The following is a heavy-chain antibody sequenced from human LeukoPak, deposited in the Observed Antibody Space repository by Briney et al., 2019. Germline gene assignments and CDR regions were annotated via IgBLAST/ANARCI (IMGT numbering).Heavy chain of an antibody. D-gene: IGHD6-6*01. Sequence: ASVKVSCKASGCTFTGYYMHWVRQAPGQGLEWMGWINPNSGGTNYAQKFQGRVTMTRDTSISTAYMELSRLRSDDTAVYYCARGVDSSSSGTNWFDPWGQGTLVTVSS. V-gene: IGHV1-2*02. CDR2: INPNSGGT. CDR3: ARGVDSSSSGTNWFDP. CDR1: GCTFTGYY. J-gene: IGHJ5*02.